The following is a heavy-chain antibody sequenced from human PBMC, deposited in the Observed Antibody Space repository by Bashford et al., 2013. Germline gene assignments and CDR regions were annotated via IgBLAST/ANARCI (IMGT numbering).Heavy chain of an antibody. D-gene: IGHD2-8*01. V-gene: IGHV4-61*08. Sequence: SETLSLTCAVSGGSISSDVYYWSWIRQPPGKGLEWIGYIYYSGSTNYNPSLKSRVTISVDTSKNQFSLKLSSVTAADTAVYYCARWSDMIGVGFDYVGPGNPGHRLL. CDR2: IYYSGST. CDR1: GGSISSDVYY. CDR3: ARWSDMIGVGFDY. J-gene: IGHJ4*02.